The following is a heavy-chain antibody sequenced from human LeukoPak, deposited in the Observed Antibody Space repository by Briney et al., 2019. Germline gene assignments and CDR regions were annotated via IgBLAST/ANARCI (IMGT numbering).Heavy chain of an antibody. CDR1: GFTFSSHA. J-gene: IGHJ4*02. D-gene: IGHD6-13*01. Sequence: GGSLRFSCATSGFTFSSHAMCWVRQAPGKGLEWVSIISYNGSNRYYTDSVKGRFTISRDNSKNTLYLQMNSLRAEDTAVYYCARDKTSSSPWYDYGGQGTLVSVP. V-gene: IGHV3-30-3*01. CDR3: ARDKTSSSPWYDY. CDR2: ISYNGSNR.